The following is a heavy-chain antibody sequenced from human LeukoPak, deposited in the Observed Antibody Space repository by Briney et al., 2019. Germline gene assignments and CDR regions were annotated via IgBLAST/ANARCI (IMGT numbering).Heavy chain of an antibody. V-gene: IGHV3-48*03. D-gene: IGHD5-12*01. Sequence: PGGSLRLSCAASGFTFSRYEMNWVRQAPGKGLEWVSYISSSGSSIYYADSVKGRFTIFRDNAKKSLYLQMKSLRAEDTAVYYCAREEDMVATIPSFFDYWGQGTLVTVSS. CDR2: ISSSGSSI. CDR1: GFTFSRYE. J-gene: IGHJ4*02. CDR3: AREEDMVATIPSFFDY.